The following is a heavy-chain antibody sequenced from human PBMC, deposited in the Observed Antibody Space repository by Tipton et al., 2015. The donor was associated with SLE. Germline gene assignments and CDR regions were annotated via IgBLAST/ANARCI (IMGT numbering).Heavy chain of an antibody. D-gene: IGHD5-12*01. V-gene: IGHV3-23*01. CDR3: VKDVATGGS. CDR1: GFTFSSST. Sequence: GSLRLSCAASGFTFSSSTMTWVRQAPAKGLEWVSTIRDGGGGTFYRDSVKGRFTISRDNSKKTLYLQMNSLRVEETALYYCVKDVATGGSWGQGILVTVSS. CDR2: IRDGGGGT. J-gene: IGHJ5*02.